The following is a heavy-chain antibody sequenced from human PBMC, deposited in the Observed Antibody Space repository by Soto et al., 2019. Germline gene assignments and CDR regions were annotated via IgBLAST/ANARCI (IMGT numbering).Heavy chain of an antibody. D-gene: IGHD1-26*01. CDR2: INPSGGST. CDR1: GYTFTSYY. V-gene: IGHV1-46*01. Sequence: ASVKVSCKASGYTFTSYYMHWVRQAPGQGLEWMGIINPSGGSTSYTQKFQGRVTMTRDTSTSTAYMELRSLRSDDTAVYYCARDAAVGLFDYWGQGTLVTVSS. CDR3: ARDAAVGLFDY. J-gene: IGHJ4*02.